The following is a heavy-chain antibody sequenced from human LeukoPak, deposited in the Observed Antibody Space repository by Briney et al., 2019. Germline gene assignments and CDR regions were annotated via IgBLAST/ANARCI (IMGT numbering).Heavy chain of an antibody. CDR1: GFTVSSSY. J-gene: IGHJ2*01. V-gene: IGHV3-53*01. CDR2: IYTSGST. D-gene: IGHD2-15*01. Sequence: GGSLRLSCAASGFTVSSSYMTWVRQAPGEGLAWVSIIYTSGSTYYADSVKGRFTISRDSSKNTLYLHMNSLRVEDTAVYYCAREREYCSGGSCYPNWYFDLWGRGALVTVSS. CDR3: AREREYCSGGSCYPNWYFDL.